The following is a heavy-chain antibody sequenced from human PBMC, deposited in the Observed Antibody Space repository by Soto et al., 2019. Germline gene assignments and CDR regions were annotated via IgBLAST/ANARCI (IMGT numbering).Heavy chain of an antibody. CDR1: GGSISSGGYS. J-gene: IGHJ6*02. CDR2: IYHGVNT. V-gene: IGHV4-30-2*01. CDR3: HRSSDDYYGMGV. Sequence: PSETLSLTCAVSGGSISSGGYSLSWIRQPPGKGLEWIGYIYHGVNTYYNPSLESRVSISQDRSKNQFSLKLTSVTAEDTAVCYCHRSSDDYYGMGVWGPGTTFTVSS.